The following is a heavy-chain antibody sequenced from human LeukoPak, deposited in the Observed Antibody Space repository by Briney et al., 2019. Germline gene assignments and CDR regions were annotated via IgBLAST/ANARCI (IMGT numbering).Heavy chain of an antibody. CDR1: GGSFSGYY. V-gene: IGHV4-34*01. CDR3: ARDGPSVYFDY. Sequence: KASETLSLTCAVYGGSFSGYYWSWIRQPPGKGLEWIGEINHSGSTNYNPSLKSRVTISLDTPKNQFSLKLDSVTAADTAVYYCARDGPSVYFDYWGQGALVTVSS. J-gene: IGHJ4*02. CDR2: INHSGST.